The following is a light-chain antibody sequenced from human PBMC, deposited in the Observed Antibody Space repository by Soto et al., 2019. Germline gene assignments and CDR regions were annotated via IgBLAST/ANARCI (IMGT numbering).Light chain of an antibody. CDR1: SSDVGSYNR. V-gene: IGLV2-18*02. Sequence: QSALTQPPSVSGSPGQSVTISCTGTSSDVGSYNRVSWYQQPPGTAPKLMIYEVSNRPSGVPDRFSGSKSVNTASLTISGLQAEDEADYYCSSYTSSSTDVVFGGGTKLTVL. J-gene: IGLJ2*01. CDR3: SSYTSSSTDVV. CDR2: EVS.